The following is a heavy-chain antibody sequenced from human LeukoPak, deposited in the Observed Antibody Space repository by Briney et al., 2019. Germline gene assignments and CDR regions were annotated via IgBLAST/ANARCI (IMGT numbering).Heavy chain of an antibody. J-gene: IGHJ5*02. D-gene: IGHD3-16*02. CDR1: GYTLTELS. CDR3: ATGRLRLGELSNWFDP. CDR2: FDPEDGET. V-gene: IGHV1-24*01. Sequence: GASVKVSCKVSGYTLTELSMHWVRQAPGKGLEWMGGFDPEDGETIYAQKFQGRVTMTEDTSTDTAYMELSSLRSEDTAVYYCATGRLRLGELSNWFDPWGQGTLVIVSS.